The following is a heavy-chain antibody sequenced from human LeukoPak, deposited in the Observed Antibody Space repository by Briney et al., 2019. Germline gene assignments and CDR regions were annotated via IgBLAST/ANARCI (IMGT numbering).Heavy chain of an antibody. CDR3: AKATPVVPAATGGY. V-gene: IGHV3-53*01. CDR2: IYSGGST. Sequence: PGGSLRLSCAASGFTVSSNYMSWVRQAPGKGLEWVSVIYSGGSTYYADSVKGRFTISRDNSKNTLYLQMNSLRAEHTAVYYCAKATPVVPAATGGYWGQGTLVTVSS. D-gene: IGHD2-2*01. J-gene: IGHJ4*02. CDR1: GFTVSSNY.